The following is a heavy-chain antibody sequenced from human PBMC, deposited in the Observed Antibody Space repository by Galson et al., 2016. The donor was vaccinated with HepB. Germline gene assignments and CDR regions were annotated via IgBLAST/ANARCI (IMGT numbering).Heavy chain of an antibody. Sequence: SLRLSCAASGFTFSDYYMSWIRQAPGKGLEWVSCIASRGNVIYDADSVKGRFTISRDNANDLLFLQMNSLRVEDTAVYYCARAGSIFGVYDYYRMDVWGKGTTVTVSS. CDR2: IASRGNVI. CDR1: GFTFSDYY. V-gene: IGHV3-11*01. D-gene: IGHD3-3*01. CDR3: ARAGSIFGVYDYYRMDV. J-gene: IGHJ6*04.